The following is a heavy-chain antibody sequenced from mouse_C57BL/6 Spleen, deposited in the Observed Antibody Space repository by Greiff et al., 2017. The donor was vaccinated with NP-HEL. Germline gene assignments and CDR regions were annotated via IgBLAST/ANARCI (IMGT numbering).Heavy chain of an antibody. CDR1: GYAFTNYL. D-gene: IGHD2-4*01. J-gene: IGHJ2*01. CDR3: ARGDYASYYFDY. Sequence: QVHVKQSGAELVRPGTSVKVSCKASGYAFTNYLIEWVKQRPGQGLEWIGVINPGSGGTNYNEKFKGKATLTAATSSSTAYMQLSSLTSEDSAVYFCARGDYASYYFDYWGQGTTLTVSS. CDR2: INPGSGGT. V-gene: IGHV1-54*01.